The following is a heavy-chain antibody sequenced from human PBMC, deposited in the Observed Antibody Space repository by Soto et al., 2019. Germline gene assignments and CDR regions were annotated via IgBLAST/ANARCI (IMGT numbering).Heavy chain of an antibody. CDR1: GGSISSGGYY. J-gene: IGHJ5*02. D-gene: IGHD6-13*01. Sequence: SETLSLTCTVSGGSISSGGYYWSWIRQHPGKGLEWIGYIYYSGSTYYNPSLKSRVTISVDTSKNQFSLKLSSVTAADTAVYYCARDVGVGTAAGWGHGWFDPWGQGTLVTVSS. CDR3: ARDVGVGTAAGWGHGWFDP. CDR2: IYYSGST. V-gene: IGHV4-31*03.